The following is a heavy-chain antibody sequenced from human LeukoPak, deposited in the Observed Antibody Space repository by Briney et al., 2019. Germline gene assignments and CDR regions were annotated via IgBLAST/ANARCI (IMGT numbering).Heavy chain of an antibody. CDR1: GDSVSIYY. J-gene: IGHJ4*02. D-gene: IGHD4-17*01. CDR3: ARGLGLTAVTEYYFDY. V-gene: IGHV4-59*08. CDR2: ISYSGST. Sequence: PSEPLSLTCTVSGDSVSIYYWRWIRQPPGKGLEWIGYISYSGSTDYTPSLKSRVTISVDTSKNQFSLKLSSVTAADTAVYYCARGLGLTAVTEYYFDYWGQGTLVTVSS.